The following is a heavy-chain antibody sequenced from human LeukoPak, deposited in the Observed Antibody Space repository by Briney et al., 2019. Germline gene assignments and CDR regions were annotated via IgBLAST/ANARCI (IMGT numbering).Heavy chain of an antibody. V-gene: IGHV3-53*04. J-gene: IGHJ2*01. D-gene: IGHD2-15*01. CDR3: ARVRIGWYFVL. CDR2: LYSGGST. CDR1: GLIVSSNY. Sequence: SRGSPSVSCAASGLIVSSNYMSWVRQAPGKGLEWVSILYSGGSTFCADSVKGRFTISGHNSKNTLDLQMNPLRAEDTAVYYCARVRIGWYFVLWGRGTRVTVSS.